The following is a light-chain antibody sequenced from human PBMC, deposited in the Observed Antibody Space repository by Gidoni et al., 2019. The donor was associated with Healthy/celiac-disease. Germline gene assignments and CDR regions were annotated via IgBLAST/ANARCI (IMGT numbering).Light chain of an antibody. CDR3: QAWDSSTAVV. J-gene: IGLJ2*01. V-gene: IGLV3-1*01. Sequence: YELTQPPSVSVSPGQTASITCSGDKLGDKYACWYQQKPGQSPVLVIYQDSKRPSGIPERFSGSNSGNTATLTISGTQAMDEADYYCQAWDSSTAVVFGGGTKLTVL. CDR2: QDS. CDR1: KLGDKY.